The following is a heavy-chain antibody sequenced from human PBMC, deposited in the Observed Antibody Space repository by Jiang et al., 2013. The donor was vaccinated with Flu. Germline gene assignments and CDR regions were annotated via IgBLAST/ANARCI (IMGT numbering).Heavy chain of an antibody. D-gene: IGHD6-19*01. V-gene: IGHV3-23*04. CDR3: AKDSSSGWYYLASY. Sequence: QLVESGGDLVQPGGSLRLSCAASGFTFSSYAMSWVRQAPGKGLEWVSAISGSGGSTYYADSVKGRFTVSRDNSKNTLYLQMNSLRAEDTAVYYCAKDSSSGWYYLASYWGQGTLVTVSS. J-gene: IGHJ4*02. CDR1: GFTFSSYA. CDR2: ISGSGGST.